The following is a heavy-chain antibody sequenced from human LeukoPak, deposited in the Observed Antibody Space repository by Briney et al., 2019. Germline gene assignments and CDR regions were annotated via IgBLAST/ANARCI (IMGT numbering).Heavy chain of an antibody. CDR3: ARDGTGTTLFDY. CDR2: IYSGGST. D-gene: IGHD1-1*01. J-gene: IGHJ4*02. V-gene: IGHV3-53*01. Sequence: GGSLRLSCAASGFTFSSNYMSWVRQAPGKGLEWVSVIYSGGSTYYADSVKGRFTISRDNSKNTLYLQMNSLRAEDTAVYYCARDGTGTTLFDYWGQGTLVTVSS. CDR1: GFTFSSNY.